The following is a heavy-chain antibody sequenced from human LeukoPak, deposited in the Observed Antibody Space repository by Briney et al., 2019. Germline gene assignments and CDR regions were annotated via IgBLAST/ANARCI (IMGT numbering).Heavy chain of an antibody. D-gene: IGHD4-17*01. CDR2: IKSDGSRT. Sequence: PGGSLRLSCVASGFRFDDYNMHWVRQGPGKGLEWVSRIKSDGSRTDYADSVKGRFTISRDNSKNTLYLQMNSLRAEDTAVYYCAKDLTYGDPGYWGQGTLVTVSS. CDR3: AKDLTYGDPGY. J-gene: IGHJ4*02. V-gene: IGHV3-23*01. CDR1: GFRFDDYN.